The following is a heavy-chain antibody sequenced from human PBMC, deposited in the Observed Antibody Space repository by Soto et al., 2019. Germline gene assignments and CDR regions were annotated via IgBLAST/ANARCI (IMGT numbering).Heavy chain of an antibody. V-gene: IGHV3-23*01. D-gene: IGHD3-10*01. Sequence: EVQLLESGGGLVQPGGSLRLSCAASGFTFNNYAMTWVRQAPGKGLEWVSAISGGGDTTSYADSVKGRFTVSRDGSKKTLYLQMSSLRAEDTALYYCAKGRGGSGSLKPRVYFWGQGTMVSVSS. CDR2: ISGGGDTT. CDR1: GFTFNNYA. CDR3: AKGRGGSGSLKPRVYF. J-gene: IGHJ4*02.